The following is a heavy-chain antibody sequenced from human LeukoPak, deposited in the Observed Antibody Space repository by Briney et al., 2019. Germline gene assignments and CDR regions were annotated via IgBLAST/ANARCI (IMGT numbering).Heavy chain of an antibody. CDR2: IIPIFPTT. CDR1: GGTFHSFA. CDR3: ARASLPFLEWTTSIPFDV. V-gene: IGHV1-69*13. J-gene: IGHJ3*01. Sequence: SVKVSCKTSGGTFHSFALSWERQAPGQGLEWMGGIIPIFPTTDYAQKFQGRVTFSADESTGTVSMELSSLRSEDTAVYYCARASLPFLEWTTSIPFDVWGQGTLVTVSS. D-gene: IGHD3-3*01.